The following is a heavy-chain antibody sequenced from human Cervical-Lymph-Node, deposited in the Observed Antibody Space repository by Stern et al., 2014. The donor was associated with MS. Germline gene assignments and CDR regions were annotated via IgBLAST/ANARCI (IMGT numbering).Heavy chain of an antibody. CDR1: GFTFSSYT. D-gene: IGHD1-1*01. CDR2: LSSSSSYR. CDR3: ARDRSGPPRRYYYYGMDV. J-gene: IGHJ6*02. Sequence: EVQLVESGGGLVKAGGSLRLSCAASGFTFSSYTMNWVRQAPGKAMEWASSLSSSSSYRYYADSMKGRFTISRDNAKNSLYLQMNSLRAEDSAVYYCARDRSGPPRRYYYYGMDVWGQGTTVTVSS. V-gene: IGHV3-21*01.